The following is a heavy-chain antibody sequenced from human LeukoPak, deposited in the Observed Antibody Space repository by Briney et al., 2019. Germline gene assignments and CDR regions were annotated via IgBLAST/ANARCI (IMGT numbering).Heavy chain of an antibody. CDR3: AKDTYYYGSGSPGDY. Sequence: GGSLRLSCAASGFTFSSYAMSWVRQAPGKGLEWVSAISGSGGSTYYADSVKGRFTISRDNSKSTLYLQMNSLRAEDTAVYYCAKDTYYYGSGSPGDYWGQGTLVTVSS. CDR1: GFTFSSYA. J-gene: IGHJ4*02. V-gene: IGHV3-23*01. D-gene: IGHD3-10*01. CDR2: ISGSGGST.